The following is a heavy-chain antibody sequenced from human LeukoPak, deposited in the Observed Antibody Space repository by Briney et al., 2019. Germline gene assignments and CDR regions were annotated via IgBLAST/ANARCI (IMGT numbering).Heavy chain of an antibody. Sequence: SETLSLTCTVSGGSISSGGYYWSWIRQRPGKGLEWIGYIYYSGSTYYNPSLKSRVTISVDTPKNQFSLKLSSVTAADTAVYYCARVLGATDAFDIWGQGTMVTVSS. D-gene: IGHD3-3*01. V-gene: IGHV4-31*03. J-gene: IGHJ3*02. CDR2: IYYSGST. CDR1: GGSISSGGYY. CDR3: ARVLGATDAFDI.